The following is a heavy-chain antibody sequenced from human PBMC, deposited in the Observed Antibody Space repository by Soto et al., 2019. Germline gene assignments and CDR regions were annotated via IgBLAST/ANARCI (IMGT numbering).Heavy chain of an antibody. D-gene: IGHD4-17*01. CDR2: IIPILGIA. V-gene: IGHV1-69*02. CDR3: ARVDYGDYGFDYFDY. Sequence: QVQLVQSGAEVKKPGSSVKVSCKASGGTFSSYTISWVRQAPGQGLEWMGRIIPILGIANYAPKFQGRVTITADKSTSTADMELSSLRAEDTAVYYCARVDYGDYGFDYFDYWGQGTLVTVSS. J-gene: IGHJ4*02. CDR1: GGTFSSYT.